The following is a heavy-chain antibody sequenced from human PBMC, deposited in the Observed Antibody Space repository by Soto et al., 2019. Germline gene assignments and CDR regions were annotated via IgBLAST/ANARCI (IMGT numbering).Heavy chain of an antibody. CDR3: ARGLISGYYLYDAFDI. CDR1: GGSISSSSYY. D-gene: IGHD3-22*01. J-gene: IGHJ3*02. V-gene: IGHV4-39*07. Sequence: SETLSLTCTVSGGSISSSSYYWGWIRQPPGKGLEWIGSIYYSGSTYYNPSLKSRVTISVDTSKNQFSLKLSSVTAADTAVYYCARGLISGYYLYDAFDIWGQGTMVTVSS. CDR2: IYYSGST.